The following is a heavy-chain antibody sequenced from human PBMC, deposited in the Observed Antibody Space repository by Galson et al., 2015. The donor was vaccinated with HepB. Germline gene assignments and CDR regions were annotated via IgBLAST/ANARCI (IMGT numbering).Heavy chain of an antibody. CDR3: VKEPYASPSGGFGY. D-gene: IGHD6-6*01. V-gene: IGHV3-30*18. CDR2: ISHDGSNK. J-gene: IGHJ4*02. Sequence: SLRLSCAASGFTFSSYVMHWVRQAPGKGLDWVAVISHDGSNKFYADSVKGRFTISRDNSKNTLYLQMNSLRPEDTSVYYCVKEPYASPSGGFGYWGQGTLVTGSS. CDR1: GFTFSSYV.